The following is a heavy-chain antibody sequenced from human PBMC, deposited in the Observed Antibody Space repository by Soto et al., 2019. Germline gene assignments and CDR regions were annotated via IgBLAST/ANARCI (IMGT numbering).Heavy chain of an antibody. CDR2: INHSGST. J-gene: IGHJ6*02. V-gene: IGHV4-34*01. CDR1: GGSFSGYY. Sequence: SETLSLTCAVYGGSFSGYYWSWIRQPPGKGLEWIGEINHSGSTNYNPSLKSRVTISVDTSKNQFSLKLSSVTAADTAVYYCARDERRPTYYYYGMDVWGQGTTVTVSS. CDR3: ARDERRPTYYYYGMDV. D-gene: IGHD1-26*01.